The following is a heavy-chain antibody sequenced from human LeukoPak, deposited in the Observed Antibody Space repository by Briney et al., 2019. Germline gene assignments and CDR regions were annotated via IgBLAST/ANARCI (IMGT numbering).Heavy chain of an antibody. J-gene: IGHJ1*01. D-gene: IGHD3-22*01. V-gene: IGHV3-11*04. CDR3: ARDLEPRTYYYDSSGYLTEYFQH. CDR2: ISSSGSTI. CDR1: GYSISSGYY. Sequence: LSLTCAVSGYSISSGYYWGWIRQPPGKGLEWVSYISSSGSTIYYADSVKGRFTISRDNAKNSLYLQMNSLRAEDTAVYYCARDLEPRTYYYDSSGYLTEYFQHWGQGTLVTVSS.